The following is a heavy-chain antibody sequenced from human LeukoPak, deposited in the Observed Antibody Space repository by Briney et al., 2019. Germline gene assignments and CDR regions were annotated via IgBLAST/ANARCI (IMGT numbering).Heavy chain of an antibody. Sequence: ASVKVSXKASGYTFTSYGISWVRQAPGQGLEWMGWISAYNGNTNYAQKLQGRVTMTTDTSTSTAYMELSRLRSDDTAVYYCASAPLRYFDWFPEVDYWGQGTLVTVSS. J-gene: IGHJ4*02. V-gene: IGHV1-18*01. CDR1: GYTFTSYG. CDR3: ASAPLRYFDWFPEVDY. CDR2: ISAYNGNT. D-gene: IGHD3-9*01.